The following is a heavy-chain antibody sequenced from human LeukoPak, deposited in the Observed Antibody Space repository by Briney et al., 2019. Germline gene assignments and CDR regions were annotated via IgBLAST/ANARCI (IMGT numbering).Heavy chain of an antibody. J-gene: IGHJ6*03. CDR1: GSTFDEYA. Sequence: PGGSLRLSCAASGSTFDEYAMHWVRQAPGKGLEWVSRISGDGDTTYYADSVKGRFTISRDTSKNTLYLQMNRLRTEDTALYYCAKDAYGSLYYYHFMDVWGIGTTVTVSS. D-gene: IGHD6-19*01. CDR2: ISGDGDTT. V-gene: IGHV3-43*02. CDR3: AKDAYGSLYYYHFMDV.